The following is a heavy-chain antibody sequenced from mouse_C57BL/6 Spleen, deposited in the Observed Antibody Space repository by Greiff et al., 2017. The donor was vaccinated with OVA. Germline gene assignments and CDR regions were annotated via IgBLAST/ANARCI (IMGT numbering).Heavy chain of an antibody. D-gene: IGHD1-1*01. J-gene: IGHJ4*01. Sequence: VQLQQSGAELVKPGASVKISCKASGYAFSSYWMNWVKQRPGKGLEWIGQIYPGDGDTNYNGKFKGKATLTADKSSSTAYMQLSSLTSEDSAVDFCARKADYYGSSYDAMDYWGQGTSVTVSS. CDR3: ARKADYYGSSYDAMDY. V-gene: IGHV1-80*01. CDR1: GYAFSSYW. CDR2: IYPGDGDT.